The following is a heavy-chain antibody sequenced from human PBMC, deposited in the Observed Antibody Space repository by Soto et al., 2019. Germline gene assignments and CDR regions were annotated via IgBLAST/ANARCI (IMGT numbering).Heavy chain of an antibody. CDR2: VNPSGGHT. V-gene: IGHV1-46*03. D-gene: IGHD2-21*02. CDR3: TRDGVVVVTAIIY. Sequence: ASVKVSCKASGDTFTDYYIHWVRQAPGQGLEWMGTVNPSGGHTTYAQHFLGRVTMTRDTSTSTLYMELTSLKTEDTAVYYCTRDGVVVVTAIIYWGQGTLVTVSS. CDR1: GDTFTDYY. J-gene: IGHJ4*02.